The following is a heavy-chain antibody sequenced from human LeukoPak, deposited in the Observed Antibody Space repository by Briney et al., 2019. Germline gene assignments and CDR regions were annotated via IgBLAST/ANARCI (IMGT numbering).Heavy chain of an antibody. CDR2: VSTTGSS. CDR3: ARIDTIGNTQYYYYGVEV. Sequence: PSETLSLTCSVSGGSISSYFWSWIRQPAGRGLEWLGRVSTTGSSAYDPSLKGRLTLSVDMSKNQFSLTLRSVTAADTAVYYCARIDTIGNTQYYYYGVEVWGQGTAVTVSS. J-gene: IGHJ6*02. D-gene: IGHD2-2*01. V-gene: IGHV4-4*07. CDR1: GGSISSYF.